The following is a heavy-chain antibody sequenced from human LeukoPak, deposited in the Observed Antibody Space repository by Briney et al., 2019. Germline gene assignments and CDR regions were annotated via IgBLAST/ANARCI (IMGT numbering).Heavy chain of an antibody. V-gene: IGHV3-21*01. CDR1: GFTFSSYS. CDR3: ARDKSLTIFGVAADAFDI. D-gene: IGHD3-3*01. CDR2: ISGSSSYI. Sequence: GGSLRLSCAASGFTFSSYSMNWVRQAPGKGLEWVSSISGSSSYIYYADSVKGRFTISRDNAKNSLYLQMNSLRAEDTAVYYCARDKSLTIFGVAADAFDIWGQGTMVTVSS. J-gene: IGHJ3*02.